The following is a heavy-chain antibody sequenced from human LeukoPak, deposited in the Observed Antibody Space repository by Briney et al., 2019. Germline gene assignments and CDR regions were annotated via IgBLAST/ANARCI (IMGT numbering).Heavy chain of an antibody. Sequence: GAPVKVSCKASGYTFTSYGISWVRQAPGQGLEWMGWISAYNGNTNYAQKLQGRVAMTTDTSTSTAYMELRSLRSDDTAVYYCARDRENDYGDYSHYFDYWGQGTLVTVSS. J-gene: IGHJ4*02. CDR3: ARDRENDYGDYSHYFDY. CDR1: GYTFTSYG. D-gene: IGHD4-17*01. V-gene: IGHV1-18*01. CDR2: ISAYNGNT.